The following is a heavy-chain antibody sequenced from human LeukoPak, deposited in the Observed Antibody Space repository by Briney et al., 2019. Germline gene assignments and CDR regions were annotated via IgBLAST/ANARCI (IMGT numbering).Heavy chain of an antibody. Sequence: GGTLRLSCAASGFTFSSYGMTWVRQAPGEGLERVSSISNRGGTIYYADSVKGRFTISRDNSKNTLFLQMNSLRAEDTAVYYCAKRDASGSYFLDYWGQGTLVTVSS. J-gene: IGHJ4*02. CDR2: ISNRGGTI. CDR1: GFTFSSYG. CDR3: AKRDASGSYFLDY. V-gene: IGHV3-23*01. D-gene: IGHD3-10*01.